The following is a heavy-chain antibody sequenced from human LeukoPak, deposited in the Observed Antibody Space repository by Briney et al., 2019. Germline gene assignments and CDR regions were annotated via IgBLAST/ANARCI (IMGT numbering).Heavy chain of an antibody. CDR3: AKLGYCGGDCYSFEDY. V-gene: IGHV3-33*06. Sequence: GGSLRLSCAASGFAFSSYGMHWVRQAPGKGLEWVAVIWYDGSNKYYADSVKGRFTISRDNSKNTLYLLMNSLRAEDTAVYYCAKLGYCGGDCYSFEDYWGQGTLVTVSS. J-gene: IGHJ4*02. D-gene: IGHD2-21*02. CDR1: GFAFSSYG. CDR2: IWYDGSNK.